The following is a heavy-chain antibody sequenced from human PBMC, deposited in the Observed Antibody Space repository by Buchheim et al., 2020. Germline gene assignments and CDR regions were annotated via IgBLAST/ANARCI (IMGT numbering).Heavy chain of an antibody. D-gene: IGHD3-22*01. Sequence: QVQLVESGGGVVQPGRSLRLSCVVSGLNFSTYGMDWVRQAPGKGLEWVALISYDGRNKFYADSVKGRFTISRDHYQNTLFLQMNSLRTEDTALYYCAKAITKIVDAIDYWGQGTL. J-gene: IGHJ4*02. CDR3: AKAITKIVDAIDY. CDR1: GLNFSTYG. CDR2: ISYDGRNK. V-gene: IGHV3-30*18.